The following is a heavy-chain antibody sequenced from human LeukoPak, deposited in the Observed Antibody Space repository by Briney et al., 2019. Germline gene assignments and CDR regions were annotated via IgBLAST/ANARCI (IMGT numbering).Heavy chain of an antibody. CDR3: ARLPLVGKPFDY. Sequence: PSETLSLACTVSGGSISSSSYYWSWIRQPPGKGLEWIGEINHSGSTNYNPSLKSRVTISVDTSKNQFSLKLSSVTAADTAVYYCARLPLVGKPFDYWGQGTLVTVSS. D-gene: IGHD2-8*02. CDR2: INHSGST. CDR1: GGSISSSSYY. V-gene: IGHV4-39*07. J-gene: IGHJ4*02.